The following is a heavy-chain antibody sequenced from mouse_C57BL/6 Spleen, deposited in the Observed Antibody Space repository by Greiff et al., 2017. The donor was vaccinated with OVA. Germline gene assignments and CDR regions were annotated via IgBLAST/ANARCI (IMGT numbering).Heavy chain of an antibody. CDR3: ARNYDYGGSNAMDY. D-gene: IGHD2-4*01. J-gene: IGHJ4*01. Sequence: QVQLQQPGAELVKPGASVKLSCKASGYTFTSYWMHWVKQRPGQGLEWIGMIHPNSGSTNYNEKFKSKATLTVDKSSSTAYMQLSSLTSEDSAVYYCARNYDYGGSNAMDYWGQGTSVTVSS. V-gene: IGHV1-64*01. CDR2: IHPNSGST. CDR1: GYTFTSYW.